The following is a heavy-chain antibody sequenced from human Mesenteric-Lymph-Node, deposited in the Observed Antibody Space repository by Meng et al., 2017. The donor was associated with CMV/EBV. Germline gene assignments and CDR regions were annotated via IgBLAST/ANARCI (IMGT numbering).Heavy chain of an antibody. Sequence: GESLKISCAASGFTFSSYAMHWVRQAPGQGLEWMGWINPNSGGTNYAQKFQGRVTMTRDTSISTAYMELSRLRSDDTAVYYCARENLGYGDHFDYWGQGTLVTVSS. V-gene: IGHV1-2*02. CDR2: INPNSGGT. CDR1: GFTFSSYA. J-gene: IGHJ4*02. CDR3: ARENLGYGDHFDY. D-gene: IGHD4-17*01.